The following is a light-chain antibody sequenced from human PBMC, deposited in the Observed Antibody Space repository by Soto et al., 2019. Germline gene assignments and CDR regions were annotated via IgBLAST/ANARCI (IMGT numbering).Light chain of an antibody. CDR2: SNN. J-gene: IGLJ3*02. Sequence: QSVLTQPPSASGTPGQRVTISCSGGSSNIGDNTVNWYQQLPGTAPKLLIYSNNQRPSGVPDRFSGSKSGTSASLAISGLQYEDEADYYCAAWDDSLFCVFGGGTKLTVL. CDR1: SSNIGDNT. CDR3: AAWDDSLFCV. V-gene: IGLV1-44*01.